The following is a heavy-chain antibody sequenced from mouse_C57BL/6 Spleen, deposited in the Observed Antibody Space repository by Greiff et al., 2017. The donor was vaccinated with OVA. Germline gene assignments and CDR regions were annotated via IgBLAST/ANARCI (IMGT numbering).Heavy chain of an antibody. CDR2: IDPSDSYT. J-gene: IGHJ3*01. CDR1: GYTFTSYW. V-gene: IGHV1-59*01. D-gene: IGHD3-2*02. CDR3: ARSGSSGYEFAY. Sequence: QVQLQQPGAELVRPGTSVKLSCKASGYTFTSYWMHWVKQRPGQGLEWIGVIDPSDSYTNYNQKFKGKATLTVDTSSSTAYMQLSSLTSEDSAVYYCARSGSSGYEFAYWGKGTLVTVSA.